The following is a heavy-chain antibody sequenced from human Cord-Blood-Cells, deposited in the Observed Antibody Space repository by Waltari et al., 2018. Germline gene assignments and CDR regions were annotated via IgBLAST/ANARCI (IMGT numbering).Heavy chain of an antibody. CDR2: INHSGST. CDR1: GGSFSGYY. Sequence: QVQLQQWGAGLLKPSETLSLTCAVYGGSFSGYYWTWIRQPPGKGLEWIGEINHSGSTNYNPSLKSRVTISVDTSKNQFSLKLSSVTAADTAVYYCARGFDPYTVTTFDYWGQGTLVTVSS. V-gene: IGHV4-34*01. CDR3: ARGFDPYTVTTFDY. J-gene: IGHJ4*02. D-gene: IGHD4-4*01.